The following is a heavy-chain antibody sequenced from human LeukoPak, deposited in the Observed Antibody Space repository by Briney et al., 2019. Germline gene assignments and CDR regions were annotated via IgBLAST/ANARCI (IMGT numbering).Heavy chain of an antibody. Sequence: GGSLRLSCSASGFTFSSYAMKWVRQAPGKGLEWVSSISSSSDYRYYADSVKGRFTISRDNAKNSLYLQMNSLRAEDTAVYYCAVAGLSYWYFDLWGRGTLVTVSS. D-gene: IGHD6-19*01. CDR2: ISSSSDYR. CDR1: GFTFSSYA. CDR3: AVAGLSYWYFDL. J-gene: IGHJ2*01. V-gene: IGHV3-21*01.